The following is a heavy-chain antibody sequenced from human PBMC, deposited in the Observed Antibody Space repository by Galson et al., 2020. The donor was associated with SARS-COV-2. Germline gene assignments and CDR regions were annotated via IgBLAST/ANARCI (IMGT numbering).Heavy chain of an antibody. Sequence: SETLSLTCTVSGGSISSGDYYWSWIRQPPRKGLEWIGYLYYSGTTYSNPSLQSRVTISVDTSKNQFSLKLSSVTAADTAVYYCARGDLTRIFMIAVVTGAFDIWGQGTKVTVSS. D-gene: IGHD3-22*01. V-gene: IGHV4-30-4*01. CDR2: LYYSGTT. CDR3: ARGDLTRIFMIAVVTGAFDI. CDR1: GGSISSGDYY. J-gene: IGHJ3*02.